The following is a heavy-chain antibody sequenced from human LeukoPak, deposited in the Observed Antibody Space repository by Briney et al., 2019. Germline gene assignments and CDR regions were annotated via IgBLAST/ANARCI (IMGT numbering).Heavy chain of an antibody. J-gene: IGHJ4*02. CDR3: ARDTGGSGDGYSYYFDY. CDR1: GFTFDDYG. D-gene: IGHD5-24*01. CDR2: INWNGGST. Sequence: GGSLRLSCAASGFTFDDYGMSWVRQAPGKGLEWVSGINWNGGSTGYADSVKGRFTISRDNAKNSLYLQMNSLRAEDTAVYYCARDTGGSGDGYSYYFDYWGQGTLVTVSS. V-gene: IGHV3-20*04.